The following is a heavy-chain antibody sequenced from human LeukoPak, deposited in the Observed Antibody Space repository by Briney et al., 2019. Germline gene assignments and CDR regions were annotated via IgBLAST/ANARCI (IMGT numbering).Heavy chain of an antibody. Sequence: SETLSLTCAVYGVSFSGYYWGWIRQPPGKGLEWSGEIYHSGSTNYNPSLKSGVTISVDTSKNQLSLKLSSVPAADTAVYDSARGGYLVFWSGYPYGYNFDYWGQGTLVTVSS. CDR2: IYHSGST. D-gene: IGHD3-3*01. J-gene: IGHJ4*02. V-gene: IGHV4-34*01. CDR1: GVSFSGYY. CDR3: ARGGYLVFWSGYPYGYNFDY.